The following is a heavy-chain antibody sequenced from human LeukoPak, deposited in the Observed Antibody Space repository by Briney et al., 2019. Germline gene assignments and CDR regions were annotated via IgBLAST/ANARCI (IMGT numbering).Heavy chain of an antibody. V-gene: IGHV4-4*07. D-gene: IGHD6-13*01. CDR2: INTSGNT. J-gene: IGHJ5*02. CDR1: GGSISSYY. CDR3: ARTTTAAGSKWFDP. Sequence: SETLSLTCTVSGGSISSYYWSWIRQPAGKGLEWIGRINTSGNTKYNPSLKSRVTMSVDTSKNQFSLKLLSVTAADTAVYYCARTTTAAGSKWFDPWGQGTLVTVSS.